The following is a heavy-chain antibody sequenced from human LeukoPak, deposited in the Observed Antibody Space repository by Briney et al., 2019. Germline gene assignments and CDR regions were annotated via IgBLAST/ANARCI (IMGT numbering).Heavy chain of an antibody. CDR2: IFYSGGT. Sequence: SETLSLACTVAAGSISNYHWSWIRQPPGKGLEWIGWIFYSGGTYYNPSLKSRVTISVDTSKNQFSLRMSSVTAVDTAVYYCARTNAFDIWGQGTMVTVSS. CDR1: AGSISNYH. CDR3: ARTNAFDI. V-gene: IGHV4-59*08. J-gene: IGHJ3*02.